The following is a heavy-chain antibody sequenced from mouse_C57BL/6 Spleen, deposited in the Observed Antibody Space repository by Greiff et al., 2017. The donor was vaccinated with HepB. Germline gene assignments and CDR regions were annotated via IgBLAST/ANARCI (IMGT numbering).Heavy chain of an antibody. J-gene: IGHJ3*01. D-gene: IGHD2-4*01. V-gene: IGHV1-55*01. CDR2: IYPGSGST. CDR1: GYTFTSYW. Sequence: QVQLQQSGAELVKPGASVKMSCKASGYTFTSYWITWVKQRPGQGLEWIGDIYPGSGSTNYNEKFKSKATLTVDTSSSTAYMQLSSLTSEDSAVYYCAILYDYDAWFAYWGQGTLVTVSA. CDR3: AILYDYDAWFAY.